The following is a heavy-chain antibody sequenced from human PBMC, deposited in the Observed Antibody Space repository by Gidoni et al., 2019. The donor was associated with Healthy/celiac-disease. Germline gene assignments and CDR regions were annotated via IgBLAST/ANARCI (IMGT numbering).Heavy chain of an antibody. D-gene: IGHD1-26*01. CDR3: ARLAGVGSYFYYYGMDV. Sequence: EVQLVESGGGLVKPGGSLRLSRAASGFTFSSYSMNWVRQAPGKGLEWVSSISSSGSTIYYADSVKGRFTISRDNAKNSLYLQMNSLRAEDTAVYYCARLAGVGSYFYYYGMDVWGQGTTVTVSS. CDR1: GFTFSSYS. V-gene: IGHV3-21*01. CDR2: ISSSGSTI. J-gene: IGHJ6*02.